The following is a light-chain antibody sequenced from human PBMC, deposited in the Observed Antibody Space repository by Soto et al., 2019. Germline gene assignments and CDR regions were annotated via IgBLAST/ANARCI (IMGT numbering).Light chain of an antibody. V-gene: IGKV3-15*01. J-gene: IGKJ4*01. Sequence: EIVMTQSPATLSVSPGETATLSCRASQSVSYNLAWYQQKPGQGPRLLIYGAFTMATGIPARFSGSGSGTEFTLTISSLQSEDCAVYYCQQYKNWPPLTFGGGTKVEIK. CDR3: QQYKNWPPLT. CDR2: GAF. CDR1: QSVSYN.